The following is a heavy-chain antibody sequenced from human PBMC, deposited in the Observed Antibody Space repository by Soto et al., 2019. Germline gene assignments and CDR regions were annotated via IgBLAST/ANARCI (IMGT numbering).Heavy chain of an antibody. J-gene: IGHJ6*02. CDR2: ISPYNGHT. CDR1: GSSFTSYG. D-gene: IGHD2-2*01. Sequence: ASVKVSCKASGSSFTSYGISWVRRAPGQGLEWMGWISPYNGHTQFVQRFQGRVSMTTDTSTKTAYMELRNLRSDDTAHYYCARDLTIVPATHPRLENYGMDVWGQGTTVTVSS. CDR3: ARDLTIVPATHPRLENYGMDV. V-gene: IGHV1-18*01.